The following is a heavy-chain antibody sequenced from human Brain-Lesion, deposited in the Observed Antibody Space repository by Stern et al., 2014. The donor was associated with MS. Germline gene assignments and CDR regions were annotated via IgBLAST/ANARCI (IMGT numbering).Heavy chain of an antibody. CDR3: ARASTTANNYYDGVDV. D-gene: IGHD1-1*01. CDR1: GYTFTDYY. Sequence: VQLVQSGAEVKKPGASVKVSCKASGYTFTDYYMQWMRQAPGQGLEWMGWINPNNGGTKSAQKFQGWVTMTRDTSTSTAYMELSRLRSDDTAIYYCARASTTANNYYDGVDVWGQGTTVTVTS. J-gene: IGHJ6*02. CDR2: INPNNGGT. V-gene: IGHV1-2*04.